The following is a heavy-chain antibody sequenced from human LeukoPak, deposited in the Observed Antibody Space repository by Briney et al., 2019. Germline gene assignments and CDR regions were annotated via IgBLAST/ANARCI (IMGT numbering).Heavy chain of an antibody. D-gene: IGHD6-6*01. CDR2: IYSGGST. V-gene: IGHV3-53*01. Sequence: PGGSLRLSCAASGFTVSSNYMSWVRQAPGKGLEWVSVIYSGGSTYYADSVKGRFTISRDNSKNTLYLQMNSLRAEDTAVYYCARSIAARRGGLDYWGQGTLVTVSS. J-gene: IGHJ4*02. CDR3: ARSIAARRGGLDY. CDR1: GFTVSSNY.